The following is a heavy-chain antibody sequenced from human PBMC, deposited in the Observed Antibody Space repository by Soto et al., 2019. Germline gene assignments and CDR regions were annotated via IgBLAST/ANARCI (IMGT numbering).Heavy chain of an antibody. CDR1: GFNFNTFA. Sequence: EEQVSESGGALVQRGGSLRLSCAASGFNFNTFAMSWIRQAPGKGLEWVSHISSSGGSRDYADSVRGRFTISRDNSKNVLFLQMNSLRADDTATYYCAKDPPSPWTANWVDPWGKGTLVTVSS. CDR3: AKDPPSPWTANWVDP. D-gene: IGHD1-1*01. CDR2: ISSSGGSR. V-gene: IGHV3-23*01. J-gene: IGHJ5*02.